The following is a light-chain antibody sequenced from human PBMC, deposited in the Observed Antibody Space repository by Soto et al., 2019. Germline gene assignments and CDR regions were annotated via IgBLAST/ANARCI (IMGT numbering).Light chain of an antibody. V-gene: IGLV1-44*01. CDR1: SSNIGSNS. CDR3: AAWDDSLKGYV. J-gene: IGLJ1*01. CDR2: SNN. Sequence: QSVLTQPPSASGTPGQRVTISCSGSSSNIGSNSVNWYQQVPGTAPKLLIYSNNPRPSGVPDRFSGSKSGTSASLAISGLRSEDEADYYCAAWDDSLKGYVFGTGTKLTVL.